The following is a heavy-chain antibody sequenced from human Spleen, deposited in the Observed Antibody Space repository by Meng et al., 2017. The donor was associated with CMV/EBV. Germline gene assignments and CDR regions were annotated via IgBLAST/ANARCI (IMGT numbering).Heavy chain of an antibody. D-gene: IGHD1-1*01. Sequence: GESLKISCAASGFTFSSYEMNWVRQAPGKGLEWVSYISSDYRTKYYADSVKGRFTISRDNAKNALYLQMNSLRAEDTAVYYCATGVYMSGTDYWGQGTLVTVSS. CDR1: GFTFSSYE. CDR3: ATGVYMSGTDY. CDR2: ISSDYRTK. J-gene: IGHJ4*02. V-gene: IGHV3-48*03.